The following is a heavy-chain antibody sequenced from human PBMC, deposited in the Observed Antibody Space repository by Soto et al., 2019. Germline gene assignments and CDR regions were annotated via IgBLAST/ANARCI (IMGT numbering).Heavy chain of an antibody. Sequence: ASVKVSCKASGYTFTGYYMHWVRQAPGQGLECMGWINPNSGGTNYAQKFQGWVTMTRDTSISTAYMELSRLRSDDTAVYYCARGGYCSSTSCYAGYYYYYYGMDVWGQGTTVTVSS. J-gene: IGHJ6*02. CDR3: ARGGYCSSTSCYAGYYYYYYGMDV. CDR1: GYTFTGYY. CDR2: INPNSGGT. D-gene: IGHD2-2*01. V-gene: IGHV1-2*04.